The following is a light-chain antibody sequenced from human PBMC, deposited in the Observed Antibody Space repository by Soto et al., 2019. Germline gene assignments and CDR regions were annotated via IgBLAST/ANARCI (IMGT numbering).Light chain of an antibody. CDR2: GAT. J-gene: IGKJ5*01. Sequence: IVLTQSPGTLSLSPGERATLSCRASHSVSSSYFAWYQQKPGQTPRLLIFGATSRATGVPDRISGSESGTDFTLTISRLEPEDFAVYYCQQYGDLPTFGQGARLEIK. CDR1: HSVSSSY. V-gene: IGKV3-20*01. CDR3: QQYGDLPT.